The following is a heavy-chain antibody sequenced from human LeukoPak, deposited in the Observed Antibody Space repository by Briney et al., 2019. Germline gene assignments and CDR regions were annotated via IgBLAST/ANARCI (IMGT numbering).Heavy chain of an antibody. Sequence: SETLSLTCTVSGGSISSSSYYWGWIRQPPGKGLEWIGSIYYSGSTYYNPSLKSRVTISVDTSKNQFSLKLSSVTAADTAVYYCARANYGGNSNAFDIWGQGTMATVSS. CDR2: IYYSGST. J-gene: IGHJ3*02. V-gene: IGHV4-39*07. D-gene: IGHD4-23*01. CDR1: GGSISSSSYY. CDR3: ARANYGGNSNAFDI.